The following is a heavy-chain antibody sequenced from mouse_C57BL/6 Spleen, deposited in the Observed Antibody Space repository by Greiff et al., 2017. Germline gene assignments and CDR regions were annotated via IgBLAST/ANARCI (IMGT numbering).Heavy chain of an antibody. CDR3: ARGGERYFDY. V-gene: IGHV1-55*01. CDR1: GYTFTSYW. CDR2: IYPGSGST. J-gene: IGHJ2*01. Sequence: QVQLQQPGAELVKPGASVKMSCKASGYTFTSYWITWVKQRPGQGLEWIGDIYPGSGSTNYNEKFKSKATLTVYTSSSTAYMQLSSLTSEVSAVYYCARGGERYFDYWGQGTTLTVSS.